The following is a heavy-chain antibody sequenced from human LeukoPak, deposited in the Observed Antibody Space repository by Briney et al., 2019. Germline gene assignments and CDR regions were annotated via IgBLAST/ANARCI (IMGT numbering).Heavy chain of an antibody. CDR2: INPNSGGT. J-gene: IGHJ6*02. D-gene: IGHD3-3*01. V-gene: IGHV1-2*02. CDR1: GYTFTGYY. CDR3: ARDREYYDFWSGYPPDYGMDV. Sequence: ASVKVSCKASGYTFTGYYMHWVRQAPGQGLEWMGWINPNSGGTNYAQKFQGRVTMTRDTSISTAYMELSRLRSDDTAVYYCARDREYYDFWSGYPPDYGMDVWGQGTTVTASS.